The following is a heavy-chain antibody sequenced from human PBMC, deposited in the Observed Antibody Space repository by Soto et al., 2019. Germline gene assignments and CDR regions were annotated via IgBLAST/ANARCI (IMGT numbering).Heavy chain of an antibody. J-gene: IGHJ3*02. Sequence: SATLSLTYTVSGGSISSGGYYWSWIRQHPGKGLEWIGYIYYSGSTYYNPSLKSRVTISVDTSKNQFSLKLSSVTAAVTAVYYCAREVAATDAGAFDIWGQGTMVTVSS. CDR2: IYYSGST. CDR1: GGSISSGGYY. D-gene: IGHD2-15*01. CDR3: AREVAATDAGAFDI. V-gene: IGHV4-31*03.